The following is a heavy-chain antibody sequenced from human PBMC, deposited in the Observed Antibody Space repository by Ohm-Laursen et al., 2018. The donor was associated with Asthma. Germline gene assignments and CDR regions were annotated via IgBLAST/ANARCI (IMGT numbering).Heavy chain of an antibody. CDR2: IYYTGSP. D-gene: IGHD3-22*01. J-gene: IGHJ4*02. Sequence: SETLSLTCTVSSASFSSDSYYWGWIRQPPEKRLEWIGSIYYTGSPTYSPSLKTRVTISVDTSKNQFSLKLSPVTAADTAVYYCARGTFYYESTGYYFFDHWGQGALVTVSS. CDR1: SASFSSDSYY. CDR3: ARGTFYYESTGYYFFDH. V-gene: IGHV4-39*07.